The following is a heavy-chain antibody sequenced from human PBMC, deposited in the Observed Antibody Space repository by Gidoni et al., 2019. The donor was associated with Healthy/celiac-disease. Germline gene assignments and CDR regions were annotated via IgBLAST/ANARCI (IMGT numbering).Heavy chain of an antibody. CDR3: SLGYCSGGSCTTSGLGAFDI. CDR1: VYTFTSYG. Sequence: QVQLVQSGAEVKKPGASVKVYCKASVYTFTSYGISWVRQAPGQGLEWMGWISAYNGNTNYAQKLQGRVTMTTDTSTSTAYMELRSLRSDDTAVYYCSLGYCSGGSCTTSGLGAFDIWGQGTMVTVSS. V-gene: IGHV1-18*01. J-gene: IGHJ3*02. D-gene: IGHD2-15*01. CDR2: ISAYNGNT.